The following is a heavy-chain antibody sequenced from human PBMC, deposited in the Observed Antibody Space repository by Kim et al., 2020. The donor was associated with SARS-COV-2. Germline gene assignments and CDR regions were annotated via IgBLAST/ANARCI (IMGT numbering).Heavy chain of an antibody. D-gene: IGHD3-3*01. CDR3: ARGFFKGHDY. J-gene: IGHJ4*02. Sequence: NTSYSQKYQGKVTLRRDAPAGTAYMGLSSLRSEDTAVYYCARGFFKGHDYWGQGTLVTVSS. CDR2: NT. V-gene: IGHV1-3*01.